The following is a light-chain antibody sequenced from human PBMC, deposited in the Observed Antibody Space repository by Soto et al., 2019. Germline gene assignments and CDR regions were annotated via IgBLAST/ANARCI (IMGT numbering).Light chain of an antibody. CDR2: DVT. Sequence: QSALTQPASVSGSPGQSITISCTGTSSDLGGYNYVSWYQQHPGKAPRLIIFDVTNRPSGVSYRFSGSKSGNTASLTISGLQAEDEAHYYCSSYTRSSTYVFGTGTKVTVL. CDR3: SSYTRSSTYV. CDR1: SSDLGGYNY. V-gene: IGLV2-14*01. J-gene: IGLJ1*01.